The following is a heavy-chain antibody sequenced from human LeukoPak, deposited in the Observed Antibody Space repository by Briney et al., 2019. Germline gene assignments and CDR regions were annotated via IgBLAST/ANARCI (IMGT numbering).Heavy chain of an antibody. D-gene: IGHD1-1*01. V-gene: IGHV1-2*02. CDR3: ARENWYSDY. Sequence: ASVKVSCKASGYTFTHYRLHWVRQAHGQGLEWMGWVNPDSGGTNYQQNFQGRVTMTRDRSISTVYMELSRLRSDDTAVYYCARENWYSDYWGQGTLVTVSS. J-gene: IGHJ4*02. CDR2: VNPDSGGT. CDR1: GYTFTHYR.